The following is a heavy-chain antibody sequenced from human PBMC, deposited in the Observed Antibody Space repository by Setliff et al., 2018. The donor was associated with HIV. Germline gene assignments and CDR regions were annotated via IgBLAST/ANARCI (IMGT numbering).Heavy chain of an antibody. CDR3: ARYRPRSYDDILTGFGRFDY. D-gene: IGHD3-9*01. CDR1: GGTFRNNA. Sequence: GASVKVSCKASGGTFRNNAINWVRQAPGQGLEWMGWISVYNGYTNYAQKLQDRVTMTTDTSTSTAYMELRSLRSDDTAVYYCARYRPRSYDDILTGFGRFDYWGQGSLVTVSS. J-gene: IGHJ4*02. CDR2: ISVYNGYT. V-gene: IGHV1-18*01.